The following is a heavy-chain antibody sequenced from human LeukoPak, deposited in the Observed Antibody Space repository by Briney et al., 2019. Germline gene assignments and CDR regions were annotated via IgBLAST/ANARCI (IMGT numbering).Heavy chain of an antibody. Sequence: GGSLRLSCAASGFSVSSTYMSWVRQAPGKGLEWVSLMYSHGLTSYGDSVRGRFTISRDTSKNTLHLQMNSLRAEDTAIYYCMRDIGSYPPEKWGQGTLVTVSS. V-gene: IGHV3-53*01. CDR1: GFSVSSTY. D-gene: IGHD1-26*01. CDR3: MRDIGSYPPEK. J-gene: IGHJ4*02. CDR2: MYSHGLT.